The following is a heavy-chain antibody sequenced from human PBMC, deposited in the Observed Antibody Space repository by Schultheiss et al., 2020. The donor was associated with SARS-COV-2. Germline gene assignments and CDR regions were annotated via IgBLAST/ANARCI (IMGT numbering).Heavy chain of an antibody. J-gene: IGHJ5*02. D-gene: IGHD5-24*01. V-gene: IGHV4-34*01. CDR3: ARGGGRWLQLDWGPTYNWFDP. CDR1: GGSFSGYY. CDR2: INHSGST. Sequence: GSLRLSCAVYGGSFSGYYWSWIRQPPGKGLEWIGEINHSGSTNYNPSLKSRVTISVDTSKNQFSLKLSSVTAADTAVYYCARGGGRWLQLDWGPTYNWFDPWGQGTLVTVSS.